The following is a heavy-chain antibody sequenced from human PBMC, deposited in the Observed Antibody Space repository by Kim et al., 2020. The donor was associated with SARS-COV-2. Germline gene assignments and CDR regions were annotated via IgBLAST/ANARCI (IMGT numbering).Heavy chain of an antibody. CDR2: IRPSTGST. CDR1: GYTFTTHF. D-gene: IGHD1-7*01. V-gene: IGHV1-46*01. J-gene: IGHJ4*02. Sequence: ASVKVSCKASGYTFTTHFFQWVRQAPGQGLEWMGLIRPSTGSTSYAQKFQGRVTMTRDTSTSTVYMELSSLRSEDTAVYYCARLIGNSDDLDYWGQGTLV. CDR3: ARLIGNSDDLDY.